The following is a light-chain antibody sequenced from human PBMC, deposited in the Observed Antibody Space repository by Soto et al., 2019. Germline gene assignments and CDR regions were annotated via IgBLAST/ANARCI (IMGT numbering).Light chain of an antibody. CDR2: AAS. CDR3: QLSDSTWT. Sequence: DIQMTQSPSSLSASIGDRVTITCRASQNIRSYLNWYQQKPGKAPKLLIHAASSLQSGVPSRFSGSVSGTDSTLTISSLQPEDFAAYYCQLSDSTWTFGQGTKVEIK. CDR1: QNIRSY. V-gene: IGKV1-39*01. J-gene: IGKJ1*01.